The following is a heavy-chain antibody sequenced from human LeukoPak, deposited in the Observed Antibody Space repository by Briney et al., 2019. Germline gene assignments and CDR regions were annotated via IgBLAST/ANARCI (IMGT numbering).Heavy chain of an antibody. D-gene: IGHD3-22*01. Sequence: PGGSLRLSCAASGFTFSSYAMSWVRQAPGKGMEWVSAISGSGGSTYYADAVKSRFTISRDNSKNTLYLQMNSLRVEDTAVYYCAKEPLYYDSSGYYPAQPYDYWGQGTLVTVSS. CDR2: ISGSGGST. V-gene: IGHV3-23*01. CDR3: AKEPLYYDSSGYYPAQPYDY. CDR1: GFTFSSYA. J-gene: IGHJ4*02.